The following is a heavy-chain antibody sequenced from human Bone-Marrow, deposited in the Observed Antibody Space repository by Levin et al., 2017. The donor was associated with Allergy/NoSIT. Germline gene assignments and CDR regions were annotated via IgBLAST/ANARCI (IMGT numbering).Heavy chain of an antibody. J-gene: IGHJ4*02. V-gene: IGHV3-15*01. CDR3: TTLGSSRKFDY. CDR1: GFTFTDAW. D-gene: IGHD3-10*01. CDR2: IKSTSDGGTT. Sequence: SCAVSGFTFTDAWMNWVRQAPGKGLEWIGRIKSTSDGGTTDYAAPVKGRFTISRDDSENTVYLLMNSLKIEDTAIYYCTTLGSSRKFDYWGQGALVTVSS.